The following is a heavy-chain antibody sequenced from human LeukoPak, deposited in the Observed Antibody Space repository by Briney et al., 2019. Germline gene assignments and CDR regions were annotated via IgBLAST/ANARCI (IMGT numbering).Heavy chain of an antibody. CDR2: ISSDGNYK. CDR1: GFTFSSYA. J-gene: IGHJ4*02. CDR3: VRDLTGDSYFDY. Sequence: PGRPLRLSCAASGFTFSSYAMHWVPQAPGKGLEWVAVISSDGNYKYYADSVRGRFTMSRDNSKNTLYLQMNSLRAEDTAVYYCVRDLTGDSYFDYWGQGTLVSVSS. V-gene: IGHV3-30-3*01. D-gene: IGHD2-21*02.